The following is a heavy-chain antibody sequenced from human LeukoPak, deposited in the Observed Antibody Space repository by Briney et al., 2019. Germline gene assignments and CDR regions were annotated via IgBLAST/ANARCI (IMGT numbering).Heavy chain of an antibody. D-gene: IGHD3-16*01. V-gene: IGHV3-7*01. CDR1: GFTFSSYA. CDR2: IKQDGSEK. Sequence: GGSLRLSCAASGFTFSSYAMHWVRQAPGKGLEWVANIKQDGSEKYYVDSVKGRFTISRDNAKKSLYLQMNSLRAEDTAVYYCARARLTDYVWGRRTFDIWGQGTMVTISS. J-gene: IGHJ3*02. CDR3: ARARLTDYVWGRRTFDI.